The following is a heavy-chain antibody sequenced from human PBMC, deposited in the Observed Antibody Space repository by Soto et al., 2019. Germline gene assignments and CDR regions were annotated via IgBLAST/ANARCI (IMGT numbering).Heavy chain of an antibody. CDR1: GFTFNTYA. Sequence: QVQLMESGGGVVQPGRSLRLSCAASGFTFNTYAMHWVRQAPGKGLEWGAVITPDGTEQYYADSVKGRFTISRDNSKNTLYLQMNSLGLEDMSISHCAKRGLLGAQGMAYFALWGRGNLVTVSS. CDR3: AKRGLLGAQGMAYFAL. V-gene: IGHV3-30*18. D-gene: IGHD1-26*01. J-gene: IGHJ2*01. CDR2: ITPDGTEQ.